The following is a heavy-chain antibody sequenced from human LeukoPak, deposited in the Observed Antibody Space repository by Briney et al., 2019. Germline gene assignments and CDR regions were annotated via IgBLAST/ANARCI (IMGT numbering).Heavy chain of an antibody. D-gene: IGHD3-22*01. Sequence: SGGSLRLSCAVSGFTVRSNYINWVRQAPGKGLEWVAVISYDGSNKYYADSVKGRFTISRDNSKNTLYLQMNSLRAEDTAVYYCANDYYDSSGSNPWGQGTLVTVSS. CDR2: ISYDGSNK. CDR3: ANDYYDSSGSNP. J-gene: IGHJ4*02. CDR1: GFTVRSNY. V-gene: IGHV3-30*18.